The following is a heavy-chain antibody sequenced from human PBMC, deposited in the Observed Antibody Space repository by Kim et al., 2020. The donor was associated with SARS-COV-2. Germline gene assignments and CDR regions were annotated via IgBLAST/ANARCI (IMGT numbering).Heavy chain of an antibody. CDR1: GGSISSGGYY. J-gene: IGHJ4*02. V-gene: IGHV4-31*03. CDR3: ARGLVRGVDY. D-gene: IGHD3-10*01. CDR2: IYYSGST. Sequence: SETLSLTCTVSGGSISSGGYYWSWIRQHPGKGLEWIGYIYYSGSTYYNPSLKSRVTISVDTSKNQFSLKLSSVTAADTAVYYCARGLVRGVDYWGQGTLVTVSS.